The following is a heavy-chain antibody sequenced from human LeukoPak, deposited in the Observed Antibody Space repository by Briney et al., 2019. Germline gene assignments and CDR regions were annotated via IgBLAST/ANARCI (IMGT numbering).Heavy chain of an antibody. CDR3: FIVVVPAANNLFDP. CDR2: IYPGDSCT. V-gene: IGHV5-51*01. J-gene: IGHJ5*02. Sequence: GESLKIPCQGSGYIFSTYWIGRVRQMPGTRLEWMAVIYPGDSCTRYNPSFEGQVTISADKSISTAYLQWSSLTASDTAVYYCFIVVVPAANNLFDPWGQGTLVTVSS. CDR1: GYIFSTYW. D-gene: IGHD2-2*01.